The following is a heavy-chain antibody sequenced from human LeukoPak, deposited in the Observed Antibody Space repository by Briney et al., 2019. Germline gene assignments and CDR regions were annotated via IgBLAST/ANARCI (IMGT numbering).Heavy chain of an antibody. V-gene: IGHV1-8*01. D-gene: IGHD3-10*01. CDR1: GYTFTSYD. Sequence: ASVKVSCKASGYTFTSYDINWVRQATGQGLEWMGWMNPNSGNTGYAQKFQGRVTMTRNTSISTAYMELSSLRSEDTAVYYCARGGSGRWVYYYGMDVWGQGTTVTVSS. CDR2: MNPNSGNT. J-gene: IGHJ6*02. CDR3: ARGGSGRWVYYYGMDV.